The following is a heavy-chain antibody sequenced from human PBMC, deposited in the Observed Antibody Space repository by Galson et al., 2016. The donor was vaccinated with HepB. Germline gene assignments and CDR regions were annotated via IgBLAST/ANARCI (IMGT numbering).Heavy chain of an antibody. J-gene: IGHJ4*02. D-gene: IGHD5-24*01. Sequence: SLRLSCAASGFTFSTYAMNWVRQAPGRGLEWVSSISSSSRYIYYADSVKGRFTSSRDNAKNSLFLQMNSLRAEDTAVYYCARRGPLEMSTILGFDYWGQGTLVTVSS. CDR3: ARRGPLEMSTILGFDY. CDR1: GFTFSTYA. CDR2: ISSSSRYI. V-gene: IGHV3-21*01.